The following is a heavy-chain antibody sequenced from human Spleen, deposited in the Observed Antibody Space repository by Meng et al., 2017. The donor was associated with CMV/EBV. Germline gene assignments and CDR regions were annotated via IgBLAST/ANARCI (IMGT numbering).Heavy chain of an antibody. CDR3: ARVDRYCSSTSCYHGIPDY. V-gene: IGHV4-61*05. CDR2: IYYTGGT. D-gene: IGHD2-2*01. Sequence: SETLSLTCSVSGVSMSTSSYYWAWIRQPPGKALEWIGYIYYTGGTTYNPSLKSRTSISIDTSKNQFSLKLSSVTAADTAVYYCARVDRYCSSTSCYHGIPDYWGQGTLVTVSS. CDR1: GVSMSTSSYY. J-gene: IGHJ4*02.